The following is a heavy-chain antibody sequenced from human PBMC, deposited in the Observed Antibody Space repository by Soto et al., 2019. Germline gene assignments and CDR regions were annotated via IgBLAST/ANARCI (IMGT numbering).Heavy chain of an antibody. CDR2: IYYSGST. Sequence: SETLSLTCTVSGGSISSGGYYWSWIRQHPGKGLEWIGYIYYSGSTYYNPSLKSRVTISVDTSKNQFSLKLSSVTAADTAVYYCARSPPTMVRGASKYYFDYWGQGTLVTVSS. V-gene: IGHV4-31*03. J-gene: IGHJ4*02. CDR3: ARSPPTMVRGASKYYFDY. CDR1: GGSISSGGYY. D-gene: IGHD3-10*01.